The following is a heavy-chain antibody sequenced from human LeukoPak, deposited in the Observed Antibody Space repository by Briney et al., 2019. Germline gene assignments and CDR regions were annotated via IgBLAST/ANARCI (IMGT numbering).Heavy chain of an antibody. D-gene: IGHD3-22*01. V-gene: IGHV1-58*01. J-gene: IGHJ4*02. CDR1: GFTFTSSA. Sequence: ASVKVSCKASGFTFTSSAVQWVRQARGQRLEWVGWIVVGSGNTNYAQKFQERVTITRDMSTSTAYMELSSLRSEDTAVYYCAASPDYYDSSGYSYYFDYWGQGTLVTVSS. CDR2: IVVGSGNT. CDR3: AASPDYYDSSGYSYYFDY.